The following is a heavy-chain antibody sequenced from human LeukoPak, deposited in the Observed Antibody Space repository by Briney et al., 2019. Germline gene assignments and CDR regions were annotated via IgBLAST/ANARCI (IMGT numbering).Heavy chain of an antibody. CDR1: GFTFSSYA. Sequence: GGSLRLSCSASGFTFSSYAMHWVRQAPGKGLEYVSAISSNGGSTYYADSVKGRFTISRDNSKNTLYLQMSSLRAEDTAVYYCVNSRYDSSGYYRGSFDYWGRGTLVTVSS. J-gene: IGHJ4*02. CDR2: ISSNGGST. CDR3: VNSRYDSSGYYRGSFDY. D-gene: IGHD3-22*01. V-gene: IGHV3-64D*09.